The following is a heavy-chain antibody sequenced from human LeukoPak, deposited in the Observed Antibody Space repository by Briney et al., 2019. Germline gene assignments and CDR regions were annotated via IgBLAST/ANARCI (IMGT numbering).Heavy chain of an antibody. J-gene: IGHJ4*02. D-gene: IGHD3-22*01. V-gene: IGHV3-23*01. CDR2: ISTSGGNT. Sequence: GGSLRLSCAASGFTFSDYAMSWVRRAPGKGLEWVSLISTSGGNTYYADSVKGRFIISRDNSKNMVYLQMNSLRAEDTAVYYCAKDEGRQRNYYDSSGYDFDYWGQGTLVTVSS. CDR1: GFTFSDYA. CDR3: AKDEGRQRNYYDSSGYDFDY.